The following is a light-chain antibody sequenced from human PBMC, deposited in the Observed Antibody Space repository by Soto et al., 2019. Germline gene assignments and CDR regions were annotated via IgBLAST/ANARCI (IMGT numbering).Light chain of an antibody. CDR2: AAS. Sequence: DIQMTQSPSSVSASVGDRVTITGRASQGISNWLAWYQQKPGKAPKVLIYAASTLQSGVPSRFSGSASGTDFTLTISSLQPEDFATYYCKQSKSFPLTFGGGTKVEIK. CDR1: QGISNW. J-gene: IGKJ4*01. CDR3: KQSKSFPLT. V-gene: IGKV1-12*01.